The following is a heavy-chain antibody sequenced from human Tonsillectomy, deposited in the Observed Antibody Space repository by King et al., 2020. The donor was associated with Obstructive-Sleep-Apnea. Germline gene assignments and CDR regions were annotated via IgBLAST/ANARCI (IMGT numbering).Heavy chain of an antibody. Sequence: VQLVESGGGLVQPGGSLRLSCAASGFTFSSYWMHWVRQAPGKGLVWVSRINGDGSSTNYADSLKGRFTISRDNAKNTLYLQMNSLRADDTAVYYCARGDYVGWYFDLWARGSLVTVSS. D-gene: IGHD4-23*01. V-gene: IGHV3-74*01. CDR3: ARGDYVGWYFDL. CDR1: GFTFSSYW. J-gene: IGHJ2*01. CDR2: INGDGSST.